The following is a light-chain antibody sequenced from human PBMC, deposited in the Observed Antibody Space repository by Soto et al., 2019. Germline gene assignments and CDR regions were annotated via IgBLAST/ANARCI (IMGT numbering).Light chain of an antibody. J-gene: IGKJ1*01. CDR2: GAS. CDR1: QSVSSSY. Sequence: EIVLTQSPGTLSLSPGERATLSCRASQSVSSSYLAWYQQKPGQAPRLLIYGASSRATGIPDRFSGGGSGTDFTLTISRLEPEAVAVYYCQQYGSSLPWTFGQGTKVEIK. CDR3: QQYGSSLPWT. V-gene: IGKV3-20*01.